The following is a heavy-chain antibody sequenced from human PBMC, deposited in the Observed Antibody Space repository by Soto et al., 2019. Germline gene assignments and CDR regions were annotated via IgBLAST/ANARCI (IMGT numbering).Heavy chain of an antibody. D-gene: IGHD3-10*01. V-gene: IGHV6-1*01. Sequence: SQTLSLTCAISGDSVSSYSAAWNWIRQSPSGGLEWLGRTYYRSRFFSDYAESVKSRIIINPDTSKNQFSLQLKSVTPEDTAVYYCVRDRYSSSGWFDPWRQGIPVT. CDR1: GDSVSSYSAA. CDR3: VRDRYSSSGWFDP. J-gene: IGHJ5*02. CDR2: TYYRSRFFS.